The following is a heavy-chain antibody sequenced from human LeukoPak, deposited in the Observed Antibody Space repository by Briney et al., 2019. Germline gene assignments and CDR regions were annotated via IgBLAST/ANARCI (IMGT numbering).Heavy chain of an antibody. J-gene: IGHJ4*02. V-gene: IGHV3-23*01. Sequence: GGSLRLSCAASGFTFSSYGMTWVRQAPGKGLEWVSAISGSGGTTGYADSVKGRFTISRDNSKNTLYLQMNSLRAEDTAVYYCATEYQLLPFDYWGQGTLVTVSS. CDR3: ATEYQLLPFDY. CDR2: ISGSGGTT. CDR1: GFTFSSYG. D-gene: IGHD2-2*01.